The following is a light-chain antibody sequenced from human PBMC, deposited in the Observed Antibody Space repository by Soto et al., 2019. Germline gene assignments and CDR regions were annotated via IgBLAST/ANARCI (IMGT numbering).Light chain of an antibody. CDR1: QSISSW. V-gene: IGKV1-5*03. CDR3: QQYNSYSGT. CDR2: KAS. Sequence: DIQMTQSPSTLYASVGDRVIITCRASQSISSWLAWYPQKPGKAPKLLIYKASSLESGVPSRFSGNGSGTEFTLTISSLQPDDFATYYCQQYNSYSGTFGQGAKVDI. J-gene: IGKJ2*01.